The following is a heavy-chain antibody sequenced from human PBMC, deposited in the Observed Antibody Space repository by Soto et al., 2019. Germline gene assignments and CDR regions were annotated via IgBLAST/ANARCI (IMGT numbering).Heavy chain of an antibody. J-gene: IGHJ5*02. CDR3: AKGGSAALIAPSGTDNCFDP. D-gene: IGHD6-13*01. V-gene: IGHV3-9*01. CDR2: ITWNGGTI. Sequence: EVQLVESGGGLVQPGRSLRLSCAASGFAFDDYVMHCVRQPPGRGLEWVSGITWNGGTIRYVDSVKGRFTISRDNAENSLYLQMNSLRPEDTAVYYCAKGGSAALIAPSGTDNCFDPWGQGTQVTVSS. CDR1: GFAFDDYV.